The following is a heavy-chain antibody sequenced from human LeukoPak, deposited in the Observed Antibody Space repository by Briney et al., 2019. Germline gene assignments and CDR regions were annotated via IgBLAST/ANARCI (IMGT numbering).Heavy chain of an antibody. D-gene: IGHD3-3*01. CDR3: ARDSSARYSPPRFLEWLLSPYYYMDV. CDR2: ISSSSSYI. Sequence: GGSLRLPCAASGFTFSSYSMNWVRQAPGKGLEWVSSISSSSSYIYYADSVKGRFTISRDNAKNSLYLQMNSLRAEDTAVYCCARDSSARYSPPRFLEWLLSPYYYMDVWGKGTTVTVSS. J-gene: IGHJ6*03. V-gene: IGHV3-21*01. CDR1: GFTFSSYS.